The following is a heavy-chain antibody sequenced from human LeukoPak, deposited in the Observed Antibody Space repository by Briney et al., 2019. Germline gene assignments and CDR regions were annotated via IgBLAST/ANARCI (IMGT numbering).Heavy chain of an antibody. CDR2: IYPGDSDT. D-gene: IGHD6-19*01. J-gene: IGHJ4*02. Sequence: GESLKISCQGSGYSFTSYWIGWVRPMPGKGLEWMGIIYPGDSDTRYSPSFQGQVTISADKSISTAYLQWSSLKASDTAMYYCARPIYSSGWKFDYWGQGTLVTVSS. CDR1: GYSFTSYW. V-gene: IGHV5-51*01. CDR3: ARPIYSSGWKFDY.